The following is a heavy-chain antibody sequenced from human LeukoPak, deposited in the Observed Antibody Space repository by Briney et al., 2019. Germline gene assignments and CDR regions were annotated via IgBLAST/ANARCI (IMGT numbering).Heavy chain of an antibody. Sequence: GGSLRLSCAASGFTFSSYWMSWVRQAPGKGLEWVANIKQDGSEKYYVDSVKGRFTISRDNAKNSLYLQMNSLRAEDTAVYYCARDLVPAAIDGMDVWGQGTTVTVSS. D-gene: IGHD2-2*02. J-gene: IGHJ6*02. CDR2: IKQDGSEK. V-gene: IGHV3-7*01. CDR1: GFTFSSYW. CDR3: ARDLVPAAIDGMDV.